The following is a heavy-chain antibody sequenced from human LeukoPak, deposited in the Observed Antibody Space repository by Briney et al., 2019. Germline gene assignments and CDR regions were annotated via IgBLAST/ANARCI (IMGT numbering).Heavy chain of an antibody. CDR1: GFTFNTYA. CDR2: ISASGGST. CDR3: ARVRSGGDLDP. D-gene: IGHD2-21*01. V-gene: IGHV3-23*01. Sequence: GGSLRLSCAASGFTFNTYAMSWVRQAPGKGLEWVSSISASGGSTYYADSVKGRFTISRDNSKNTLSLQMNSLRAEDTAVYYCARVRSGGDLDPWGQGTLVTVSS. J-gene: IGHJ5*02.